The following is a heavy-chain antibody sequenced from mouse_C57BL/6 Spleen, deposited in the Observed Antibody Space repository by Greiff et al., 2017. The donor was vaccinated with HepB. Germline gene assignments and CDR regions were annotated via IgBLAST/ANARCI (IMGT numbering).Heavy chain of an antibody. D-gene: IGHD1-1*01. CDR1: GYTFTSYG. CDR3: ARGTTVVAKPPYWYFDV. Sequence: VQGVESGAELARPGASVKLSCKASGYTFTSYGISWVKQRTGQGLEWIGEIYPRSGNTYYNEKFKGKATLTADKSSSTAYMELRSLTSEDSAVYFCARGTTVVAKPPYWYFDVWGTGTTVTVSS. CDR2: IYPRSGNT. J-gene: IGHJ1*03. V-gene: IGHV1-81*01.